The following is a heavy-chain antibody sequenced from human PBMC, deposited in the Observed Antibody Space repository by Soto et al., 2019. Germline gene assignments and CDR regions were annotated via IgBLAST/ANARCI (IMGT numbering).Heavy chain of an antibody. V-gene: IGHV1-69*06. D-gene: IGHD1-26*01. CDR2: IIPIFGTA. CDR1: GGTFSSYA. Sequence: SVKVSCKASGGTFSSYAISWVRQAPGQGLEWMGGIIPIFGTANYAQKFQGRVTITADKSTSTAYMELSSLRSEDTAVYYCARRELLNSNWFDPWGKGTLVTVSS. J-gene: IGHJ5*02. CDR3: ARRELLNSNWFDP.